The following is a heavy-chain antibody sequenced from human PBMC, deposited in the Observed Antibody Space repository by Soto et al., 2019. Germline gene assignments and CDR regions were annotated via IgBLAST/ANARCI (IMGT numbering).Heavy chain of an antibody. CDR1: GGFI. V-gene: IGHV4-4*09. Sequence: SETLSLTCTVSGGFIWGWIRQSPDKGLEWIGHIYNSGRYNYNPSLESRLTISIDTSKNQFSLKLTSVTAADTAVYFCARTYYYRSGTYFAWFDPWGQGTLVTVSS. D-gene: IGHD3-10*01. CDR3: ARTYYYRSGTYFAWFDP. J-gene: IGHJ5*02. CDR2: IYNSGRY.